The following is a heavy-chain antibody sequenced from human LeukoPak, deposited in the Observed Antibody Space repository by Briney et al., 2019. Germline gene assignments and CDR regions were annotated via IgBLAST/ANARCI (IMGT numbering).Heavy chain of an antibody. J-gene: IGHJ4*02. CDR2: ISYDGSNK. CDR3: AKGDSPDPFEH. D-gene: IGHD3-22*01. Sequence: GGSLRLSCAASGFTFSSYGMISYDGSNKYYADSVKGRFTISRGNSKNTLYLQMNSLRPEDTAVYYCAKGDSPDPFEHWGLGTLVTVSS. V-gene: IGHV3-30*18. CDR1: GFTFSSYG.